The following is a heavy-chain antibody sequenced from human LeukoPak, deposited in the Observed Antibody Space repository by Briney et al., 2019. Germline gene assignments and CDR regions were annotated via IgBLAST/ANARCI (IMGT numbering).Heavy chain of an antibody. CDR3: ARSYYYDSSGYYYTKNFDY. Sequence: ASVKVSCKASGYTFTSYGISWVRQAPGQGLEWMRWISAYNGNTNYAQKLQGRVTMTTDTSTSTAYMELRSLRSDDTAVYYCARSYYYDSSGYYYTKNFDYWGQGTLVTVSS. J-gene: IGHJ4*02. D-gene: IGHD3-22*01. CDR1: GYTFTSYG. V-gene: IGHV1-18*01. CDR2: ISAYNGNT.